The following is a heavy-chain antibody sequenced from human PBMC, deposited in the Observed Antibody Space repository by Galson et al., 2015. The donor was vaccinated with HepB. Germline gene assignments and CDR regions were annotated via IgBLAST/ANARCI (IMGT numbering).Heavy chain of an antibody. Sequence: SLRLSCAASGFTFSSYSMNWVRQAPGKGLEWVSSISSSSSYIYYADSVKGRFTISRDNAKNSLYLQMNSLRAEDTAVYYCAREGEGVIIRQFDYWGQGTLVTVSS. J-gene: IGHJ4*02. CDR1: GFTFSSYS. CDR3: AREGEGVIIRQFDY. D-gene: IGHD3-10*01. V-gene: IGHV3-21*01. CDR2: ISSSSSYI.